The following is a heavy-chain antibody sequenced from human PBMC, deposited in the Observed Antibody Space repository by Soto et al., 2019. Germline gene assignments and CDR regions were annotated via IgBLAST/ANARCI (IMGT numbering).Heavy chain of an antibody. V-gene: IGHV1-3*01. Sequence: ASVKVSCKASGYTFTRYAMHWVRQAPGQRLEWMGWINAGNGNTKYSQKFQGRATITRDTSASTAYMELSSLRSEDTAVYYCARAGDIVVVPAADYYYMDVWGKGTTVTVSS. D-gene: IGHD2-2*01. CDR2: INAGNGNT. CDR1: GYTFTRYA. J-gene: IGHJ6*03. CDR3: ARAGDIVVVPAADYYYMDV.